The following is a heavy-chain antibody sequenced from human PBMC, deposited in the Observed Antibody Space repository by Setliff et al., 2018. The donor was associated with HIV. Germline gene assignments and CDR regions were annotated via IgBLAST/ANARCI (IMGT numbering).Heavy chain of an antibody. Sequence: KTSETLSLTCTVSGPSINIHYWSWIRQSPGKAFEWIGYIYSTGSTNYNPSLQSRVTISMVASRNQFSLKVTSVTAADTAVYYCARDYYNFQDMWGQGTMVTVSS. CDR3: ARDYYNFQDM. D-gene: IGHD3-3*01. CDR1: GPSINIHY. CDR2: IYSTGST. J-gene: IGHJ3*02. V-gene: IGHV4-59*11.